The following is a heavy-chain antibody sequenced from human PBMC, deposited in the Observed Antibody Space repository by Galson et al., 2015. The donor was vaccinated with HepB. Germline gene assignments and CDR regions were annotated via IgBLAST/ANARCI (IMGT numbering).Heavy chain of an antibody. CDR3: ARVAGGPGR. Sequence: SLRLSCAASGFTFSSYAMHWVRQAPGKGLEWVAVISYDGSNKYYADSVKGRFTISRDNSKNTLYLQMNSLRAEDTAVYYCARVAGGPGRWGQGTLVTVSS. J-gene: IGHJ4*02. CDR1: GFTFSSYA. CDR2: ISYDGSNK. D-gene: IGHD2-15*01. V-gene: IGHV3-30-3*01.